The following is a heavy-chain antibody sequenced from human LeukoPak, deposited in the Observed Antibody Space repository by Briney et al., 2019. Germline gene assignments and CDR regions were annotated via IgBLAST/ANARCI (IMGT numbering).Heavy chain of an antibody. D-gene: IGHD3-22*01. Sequence: SETLSLTCTVSGGSISSGSYYWSWIRQPAGKGLEWIGHIYTSGSTNYNPSLKSRVTISVDTSKNQFSLKLSSVTAADTAVYYCARVGGYYDSSGINYYYCMDVWGKGTTVTISS. V-gene: IGHV4-61*09. CDR1: GGSISSGSYY. CDR2: IYTSGST. CDR3: ARVGGYYDSSGINYYYCMDV. J-gene: IGHJ6*03.